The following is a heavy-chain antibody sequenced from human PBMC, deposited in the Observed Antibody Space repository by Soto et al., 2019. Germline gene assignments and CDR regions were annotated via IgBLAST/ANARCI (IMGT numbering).Heavy chain of an antibody. V-gene: IGHV5-10-1*01. D-gene: IGHD3-22*01. J-gene: IGHJ4*02. CDR2: IYPSDSYT. CDR1: GYSFTSCW. Sequence: GESLKISRKGSGYSFTSCWISWVRQMPCKGMEWIGMIYPSDSYTNYSPSLQGHVTISADKSISTAYLQWSSPQASDTAMYYCASFGYPSSDYWGQGTPVT. CDR3: ASFGYPSSDY.